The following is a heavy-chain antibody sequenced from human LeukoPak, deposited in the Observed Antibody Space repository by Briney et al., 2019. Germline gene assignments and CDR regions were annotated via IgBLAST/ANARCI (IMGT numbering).Heavy chain of an antibody. J-gene: IGHJ4*02. CDR2: TYYRSRWYN. Sequence: SQTLSLTCAISGDSLSRNSAVWPWFRQSPSRGLEWLGRTYYRSRWYNDYAVSVKSRISVNPDTSKNQFSLQLNSVTPEDTAVYYCTRGGAAAGFDFWGQGTLVTVSS. CDR1: GDSLSRNSAV. CDR3: TRGGAAAGFDF. D-gene: IGHD6-13*01. V-gene: IGHV6-1*01.